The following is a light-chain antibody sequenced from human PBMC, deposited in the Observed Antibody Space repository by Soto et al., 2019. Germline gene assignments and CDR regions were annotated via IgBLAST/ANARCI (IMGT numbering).Light chain of an antibody. V-gene: IGLV1-47*01. J-gene: IGLJ2*01. CDR2: RNN. Sequence: QSVLTQPPSASGTPGQRVTSSCSGSSSNIGSNYVYWYQQLPGTAPKLLTYRNNQRPSGVPDRFSGSKPGTSASLAISGLRSEDEADYYCAAWDDSLSGVVFGGGTKLTVL. CDR3: AAWDDSLSGVV. CDR1: SSNIGSNY.